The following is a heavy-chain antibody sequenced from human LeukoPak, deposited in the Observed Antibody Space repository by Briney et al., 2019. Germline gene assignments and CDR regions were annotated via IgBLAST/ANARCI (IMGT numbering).Heavy chain of an antibody. CDR1: GFTFSSYA. J-gene: IGHJ4*02. CDR2: ISYDGSNK. V-gene: IGHV3-30-3*01. D-gene: IGHD2-21*02. Sequence: GGSLRLSCAASGFTFSSYAMSWVRQAPGKGLEWVAVISYDGSNKYYADSVKGRFTISRDNSKNTLYLQMNSLRAEDTAVYYCARDQLSIVVVTAIDYWGQGTLVTVSS. CDR3: ARDQLSIVVVTAIDY.